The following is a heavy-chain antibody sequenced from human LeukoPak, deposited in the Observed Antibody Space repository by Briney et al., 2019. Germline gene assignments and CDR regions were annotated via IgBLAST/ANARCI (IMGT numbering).Heavy chain of an antibody. CDR2: IISIFGTA. V-gene: IGHV1-69*13. CDR1: GYTFTSYG. Sequence: GASVKVSCKASGYTFTSYGISWVRQAPGQGLEWMGGIISIFGTANYAQKFQGRVTITADESTSTAYMELSSLRSEDTAVYYCASFIGYCSSTSCYGPFDYYYGMDVWGQGTTVTVSS. J-gene: IGHJ6*02. CDR3: ASFIGYCSSTSCYGPFDYYYGMDV. D-gene: IGHD2-2*01.